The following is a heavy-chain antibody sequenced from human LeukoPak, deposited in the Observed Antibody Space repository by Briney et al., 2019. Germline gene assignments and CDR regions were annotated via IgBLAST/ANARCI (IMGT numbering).Heavy chain of an antibody. CDR2: TYYRSKWYN. CDR3: AKGSAAGRPYHFDY. V-gene: IGHV6-1*01. CDR1: GDSVSSNSGA. D-gene: IGHD6-6*01. J-gene: IGHJ4*02. Sequence: SQTLSLTCAVSGDSVSSNSGAWNWIRKSPSRGLEWLGRTYYRSKWYNDYAVSVKSRITINPDTSKNQFSLQLNSVTPEDTAVYYCAKGSAAGRPYHFDYWGQGTLGTVSS.